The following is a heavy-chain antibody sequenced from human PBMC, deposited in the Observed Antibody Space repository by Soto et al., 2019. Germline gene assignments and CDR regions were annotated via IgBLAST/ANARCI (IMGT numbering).Heavy chain of an antibody. J-gene: IGHJ4*02. CDR3: AKAGLSARYYQFDY. Sequence: QLQLQESGSGLVKPSQTLSLTCAVSGGSVTSGNYAWSWLRQPPGEVLEWIGYVYHSGNTYYNPSLKSQVTITLNRSNNQFPLMFNSVTAADTAVDYFAKAGLSARYYQFDYRGQGSLVTLSS. CDR1: GGSVTSGNYA. D-gene: IGHD1-26*01. V-gene: IGHV4-30-2*01. CDR2: VYHSGNT.